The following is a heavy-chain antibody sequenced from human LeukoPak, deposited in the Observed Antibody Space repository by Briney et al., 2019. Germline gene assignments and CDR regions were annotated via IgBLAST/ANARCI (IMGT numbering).Heavy chain of an antibody. CDR1: GGSISSSSYY. V-gene: IGHV4-39*07. D-gene: IGHD1-20*01. J-gene: IGHJ4*02. CDR3: VRLQAVTGNFDY. Sequence: SETLSLTCTVSGGSISSSSYYWGWLRQPPGTGLEWIETINYSGDTYYNPSLKSRVTISVDSSKNRFSLKLSSVTAADTAVYYCVRLQAVTGNFDYWGQGALVTVSS. CDR2: INYSGDT.